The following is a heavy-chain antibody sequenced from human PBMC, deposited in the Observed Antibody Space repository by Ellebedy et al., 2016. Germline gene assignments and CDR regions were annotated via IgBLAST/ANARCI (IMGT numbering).Heavy chain of an antibody. V-gene: IGHV3-64D*06. CDR3: AKPMDYGDPRAFDV. D-gene: IGHD4-17*01. Sequence: GESLKISCSGSGFSFTGYVMHWVRQAPGKGLEYLSAITSNGRTTYYADSVEGRFTLSRDDSKNTLFLQMSSLRPDDPAVYYCAKPMDYGDPRAFDVWGQGTMVTVSS. CDR2: ITSNGRTT. CDR1: GFSFTGYV. J-gene: IGHJ3*01.